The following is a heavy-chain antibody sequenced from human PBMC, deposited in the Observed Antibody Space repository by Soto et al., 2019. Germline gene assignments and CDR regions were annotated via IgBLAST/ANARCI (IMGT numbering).Heavy chain of an antibody. CDR2: IYYSGST. CDR1: GGSISSSSYY. V-gene: IGHV4-39*01. D-gene: IGHD6-13*01. J-gene: IGHJ5*02. CDR3: ARRGIAAAGFDP. Sequence: SETLSLTCIVSGGSISSSSYYWGWIRQPPGKGLEWIGSIYYSGSTYYNPSLKSRVTISVDTSKNQFSLKLSSVTAADTAVYYCARRGIAAAGFDPWGQGTLVTVSS.